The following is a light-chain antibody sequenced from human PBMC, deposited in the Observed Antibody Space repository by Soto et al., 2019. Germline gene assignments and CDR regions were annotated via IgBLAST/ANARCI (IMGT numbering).Light chain of an antibody. CDR3: QHYDGSPRT. CDR1: QNVNNNF. Sequence: ETVLTQSPGAVSLSPGERATLSCTTSQNVNNNFLAWYQQKPGQAPRRLSHGVFNRASGIPDRFSGSGSGTYFTLTINGLEPEDSAVYYCQHYDGSPRTFGQGTKLEIK. J-gene: IGKJ2*01. CDR2: GVF. V-gene: IGKV3-20*01.